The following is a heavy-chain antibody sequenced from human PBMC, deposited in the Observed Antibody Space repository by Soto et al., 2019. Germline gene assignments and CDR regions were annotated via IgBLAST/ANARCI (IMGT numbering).Heavy chain of an antibody. CDR2: ISWNSGSI. J-gene: IGHJ3*02. V-gene: IGHV3-9*01. Sequence: VQLVESGGGLVQPGRSLRLSCAASGFTFDDYAMHWVRQAPGKGLEWVSGISWNSGSIGYADSVKGRFTISRDNAKNSLYLQMNSLRAEDTALYYCAKVNSQQLISIPNAFDIWGQGTMVTVSS. CDR3: AKVNSQQLISIPNAFDI. D-gene: IGHD6-13*01. CDR1: GFTFDDYA.